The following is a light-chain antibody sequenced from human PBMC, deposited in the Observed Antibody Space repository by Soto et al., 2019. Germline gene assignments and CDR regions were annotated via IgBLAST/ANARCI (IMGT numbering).Light chain of an antibody. Sequence: QSALTQPASGSGSPGQSITISCTGTNSDVGGYSYVSWYQQHPGKAPELMTYEVSHRPSGVSNRFSGSKSDNTASLTISGLQAEDEADYYCSSYTSISTLYVFGTGTKVTVL. J-gene: IGLJ1*01. CDR3: SSYTSISTLYV. CDR1: NSDVGGYSY. V-gene: IGLV2-14*01. CDR2: EVS.